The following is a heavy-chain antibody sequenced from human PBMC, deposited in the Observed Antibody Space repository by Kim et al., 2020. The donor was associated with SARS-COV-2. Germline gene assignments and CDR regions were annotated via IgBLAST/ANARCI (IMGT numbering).Heavy chain of an antibody. D-gene: IGHD3-10*01. CDR3: ARVLWFGEPRGMGY. V-gene: IGHV1-46*01. Sequence: AQTFHGRVTMTSDTSTSTVYMELSSLRSEDTAVYYCARVLWFGEPRGMGYWGQGTLVTVSS. J-gene: IGHJ4*02.